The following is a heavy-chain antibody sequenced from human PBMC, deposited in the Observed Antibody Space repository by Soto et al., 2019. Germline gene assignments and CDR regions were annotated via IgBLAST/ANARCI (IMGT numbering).Heavy chain of an antibody. J-gene: IGHJ6*03. Sequence: PGGSLRLSCAASGFTFSSYGMHWVRQAPGKGLEWVAVISYDGSNKYYADSVKGRFTISRDNSKNTLYLQMNSLRAEDTAVYYCAKVGGIGYGYSLVYYYMDVWGKGTTVTVSS. V-gene: IGHV3-30*18. CDR1: GFTFSSYG. CDR2: ISYDGSNK. CDR3: AKVGGIGYGYSLVYYYMDV. D-gene: IGHD5-18*01.